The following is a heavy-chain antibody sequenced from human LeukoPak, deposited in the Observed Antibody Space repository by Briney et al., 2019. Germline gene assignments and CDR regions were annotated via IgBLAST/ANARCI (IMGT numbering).Heavy chain of an antibody. CDR3: ARHTHSGSYYVDY. V-gene: IGHV4-39*01. CDR1: GGSISSYY. CDR2: IYYSGST. Sequence: SETLSLTCTVSGGSISSYYWGWIRQPPGKGLEWIGSIYYSGSTYYNPSLKSRVTISVDTSKNQFSLILSSVTAADTSVYYCARHTHSGSYYVDYWGQGTLVTVSS. D-gene: IGHD1-26*01. J-gene: IGHJ4*02.